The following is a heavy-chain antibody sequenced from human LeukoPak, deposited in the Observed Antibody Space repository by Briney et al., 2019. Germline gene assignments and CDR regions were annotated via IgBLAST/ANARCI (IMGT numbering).Heavy chain of an antibody. Sequence: PGGSLRLSCAGSGFTFSGSALHWVRQASGKGPEWVGRIRSTANGYATAYAASVKGRFTISRDDSKNTAYLQMDSLKTEDTAVYYCTGNYYGSGSYADFDYWGQGTLVTVSS. CDR3: TGNYYGSGSYADFDY. J-gene: IGHJ4*02. V-gene: IGHV3-73*01. CDR2: IRSTANGYAT. D-gene: IGHD3-10*01. CDR1: GFTFSGSA.